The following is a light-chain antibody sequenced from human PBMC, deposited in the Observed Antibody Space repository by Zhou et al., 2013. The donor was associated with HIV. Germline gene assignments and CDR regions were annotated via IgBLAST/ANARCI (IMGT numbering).Light chain of an antibody. CDR1: QAISNV. V-gene: IGKV1-9*01. J-gene: IGKJ5*01. CDR3: QQLNSYPPT. Sequence: DIQLTQSPSFLSASVGDTVTIACRASQAISNVLAWYQQKPGKAPRLLISLASTLQSGVPSRFSGSGSGTQFTLTVSSLQPEDFATYYCQQLNSYPPTFGQGTRTWRL. CDR2: LAS.